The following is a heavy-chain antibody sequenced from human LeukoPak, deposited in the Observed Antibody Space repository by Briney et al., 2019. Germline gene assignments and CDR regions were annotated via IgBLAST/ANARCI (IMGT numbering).Heavy chain of an antibody. Sequence: ASVKVSCKASGYTFTSYGISWVRQAPGQGLEWMGWINPNSGGTNYAQKFQGRVTMTRDTSISTAYMELSRLRSDDTAVYYCARDGGGWFDPWGQGTLVTVSS. CDR2: INPNSGGT. CDR1: GYTFTSYG. J-gene: IGHJ5*02. CDR3: ARDGGGWFDP. D-gene: IGHD3-16*01. V-gene: IGHV1-2*02.